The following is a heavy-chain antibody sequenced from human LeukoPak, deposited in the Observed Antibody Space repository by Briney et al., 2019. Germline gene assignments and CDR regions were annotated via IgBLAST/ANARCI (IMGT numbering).Heavy chain of an antibody. V-gene: IGHV4-30-2*01. D-gene: IGHD2-2*01. Sequence: PSETLSLTYTVSGGSISSGGYYWSWIRQPPGKGLEWIGYIYHSGSTYYNPSLKSRVTISVDRSKNQFSLKLSSVTAADTAVYYCASTMGYCSSTSCYVFDYWGQGTLVTVSS. CDR3: ASTMGYCSSTSCYVFDY. CDR1: GGSISSGGYY. J-gene: IGHJ4*02. CDR2: IYHSGST.